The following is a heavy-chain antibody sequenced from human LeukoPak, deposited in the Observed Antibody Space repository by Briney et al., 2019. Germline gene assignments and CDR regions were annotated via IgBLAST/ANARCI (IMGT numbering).Heavy chain of an antibody. J-gene: IGHJ4*02. D-gene: IGHD5-18*01. Sequence: PGRSLRLSCAASGPTFRSYATQWVRQAPGKGREWVSSITYKTGTTFYADSVRGRFTISRDNAKDSLYLQMSSLRDEDTAVYYCARGSGYSYADDYWGRGTLVTVSS. CDR2: ITYKTGTT. CDR3: ARGSGYSYADDY. V-gene: IGHV3-48*02. CDR1: GPTFRSYA.